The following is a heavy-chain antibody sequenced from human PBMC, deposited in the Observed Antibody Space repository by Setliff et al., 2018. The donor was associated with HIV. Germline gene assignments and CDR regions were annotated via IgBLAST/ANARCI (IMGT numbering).Heavy chain of an antibody. D-gene: IGHD3-3*01. Sequence: GASVKVSCKTSGYTFTVNHLHWVRQAPGQGGEWVGRISPDSGDAFYAQKFQGRVTLTRDTSITTAYMELSTLRDDDTAVYYCARESRKYYDSWSSYYRGVDYYYYMDVWGKGTTVTVSS. CDR3: ARESRKYYDSWSSYYRGVDYYYYMDV. CDR2: ISPDSGDA. V-gene: IGHV1-2*02. CDR1: GYTFTVNH. J-gene: IGHJ6*03.